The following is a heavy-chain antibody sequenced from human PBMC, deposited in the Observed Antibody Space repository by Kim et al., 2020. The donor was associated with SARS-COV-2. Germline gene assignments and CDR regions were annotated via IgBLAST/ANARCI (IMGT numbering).Heavy chain of an antibody. CDR2: IYYSGST. CDR1: GGSISSYY. CDR3: ARGAYDSSGYYSVFPYYYYGMDV. Sequence: SETLSLTCTVSGGSISSYYWSWIRQPPGKGLEWIGYIYYSGSTNYNPSLKSRVTISVDTSKNQFSLKLSSVTAADTAVYYCARGAYDSSGYYSVFPYYYYGMDVWGQGTTVTVSS. J-gene: IGHJ6*02. D-gene: IGHD3-22*01. V-gene: IGHV4-59*01.